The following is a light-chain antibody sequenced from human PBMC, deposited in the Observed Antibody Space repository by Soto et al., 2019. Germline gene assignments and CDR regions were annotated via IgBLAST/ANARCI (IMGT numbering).Light chain of an antibody. CDR3: RSYTSSSTVV. CDR1: SSDVGGYNY. V-gene: IGLV2-14*01. Sequence: QSALTQPASVSGSPGQSITISCTGTSSDVGGYNYVSWYQQHPGKAPKLMIYDVSNRPSGVSNRFSGSKSGNTASLTISVLQAEDEADYYCRSYTSSSTVVFGGGTKLTVL. CDR2: DVS. J-gene: IGLJ2*01.